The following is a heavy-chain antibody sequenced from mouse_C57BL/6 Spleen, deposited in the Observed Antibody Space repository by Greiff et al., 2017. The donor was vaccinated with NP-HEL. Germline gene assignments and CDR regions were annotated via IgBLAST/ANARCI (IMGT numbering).Heavy chain of an antibody. CDR3: TRDTTVV. Sequence: QVQLQQSGAELVRPGASVTLSCKASGYTFTDYEMHWVKQTPVHGLEWIGAIDPETGGTAYTQKFKGKAILTADKSSSTAYMELRSLTSEDSAVYYCTRDTTVVWGQGTLVTVSA. D-gene: IGHD1-1*01. V-gene: IGHV1-15*01. CDR2: IDPETGGT. CDR1: GYTFTDYE. J-gene: IGHJ3*01.